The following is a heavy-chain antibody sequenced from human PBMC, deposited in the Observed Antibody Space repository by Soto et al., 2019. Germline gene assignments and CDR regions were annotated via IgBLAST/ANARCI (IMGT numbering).Heavy chain of an antibody. D-gene: IGHD6-19*01. J-gene: IGHJ4*02. Sequence: VQLVESGGGVVQPGRSLRLSCAASGFTFSSYGMHWVRQAPGKGLEWVAVISYDGSNKYYADSVKGRFTISRDNSKNTLYLQMNSLRAEDTAVYYCAKDVAVAGNYWGQGTLVTVSS. CDR2: ISYDGSNK. V-gene: IGHV3-30*18. CDR3: AKDVAVAGNY. CDR1: GFTFSSYG.